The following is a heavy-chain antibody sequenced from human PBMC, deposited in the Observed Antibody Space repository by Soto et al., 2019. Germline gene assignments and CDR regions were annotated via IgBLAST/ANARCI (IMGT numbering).Heavy chain of an antibody. V-gene: IGHV1-18*01. J-gene: IGHJ6*02. CDR2: ISTYNGDT. CDR1: GYSFTTYG. Sequence: QVQLVQSGAEVKKPGASVKVSCKASGYSFTTYGIAWVRQAPGQGLEWMGWISTYNGDTDYAQNLQGRVIMTTDTSPTPAYMELRRLRSDDTAVYYCAREGSRPYDYYGMDVWGQGTTVSVSS. D-gene: IGHD3-16*01. CDR3: AREGSRPYDYYGMDV.